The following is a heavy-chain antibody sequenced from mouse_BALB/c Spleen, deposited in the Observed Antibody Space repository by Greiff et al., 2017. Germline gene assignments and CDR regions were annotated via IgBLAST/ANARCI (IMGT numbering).Heavy chain of an antibody. CDR1: GFTFSSYG. Sequence: EVQLMESGGDLVKPGGSLKLSCAASGFTFSSYGMSWVRQTPDKRLEWVATISSGGSYTYYPDSVKGRFTISRDNAKNTLYLQMSSLKSEDTAMYYCARLGYDWGQGTTLTVSS. V-gene: IGHV5-6*01. D-gene: IGHD1-2*01. CDR3: ARLGYD. J-gene: IGHJ2*01. CDR2: ISSGGSYT.